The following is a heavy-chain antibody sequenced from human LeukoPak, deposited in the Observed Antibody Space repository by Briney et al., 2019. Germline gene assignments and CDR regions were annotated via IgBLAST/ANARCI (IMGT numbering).Heavy chain of an antibody. CDR1: GFTFSSYA. J-gene: IGHJ4*02. CDR3: ARVSSGWYYDY. CDR2: ISYDGSNK. Sequence: GGSLRLSCAASGFTFSSYAMHWVRQAPGKRLEWVAVISYDGSNKYYADSVKGRFTISRDNSKNTLYLQMNSLRAEDTAVYYCARVSSGWYYDYWGQGTRSPSPQ. D-gene: IGHD6-19*01. V-gene: IGHV3-30-3*01.